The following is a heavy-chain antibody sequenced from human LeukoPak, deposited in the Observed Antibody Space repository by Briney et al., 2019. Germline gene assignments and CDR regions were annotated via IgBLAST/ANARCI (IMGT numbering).Heavy chain of an antibody. V-gene: IGHV3-30-3*01. CDR1: GFAFSSYA. CDR2: ISHDGSKK. Sequence: GGSLRLSCAASGFAFSSYAVHWVRQAPGKGLECVAVISHDGSKKYYADFVKGRFTVSRDNSKNTLYLHMNSLIPEDTAVYFCAKDWKFYYVSGSFFPDNWGQGTLVTVSS. D-gene: IGHD3-10*01. J-gene: IGHJ4*02. CDR3: AKDWKFYYVSGSFFPDN.